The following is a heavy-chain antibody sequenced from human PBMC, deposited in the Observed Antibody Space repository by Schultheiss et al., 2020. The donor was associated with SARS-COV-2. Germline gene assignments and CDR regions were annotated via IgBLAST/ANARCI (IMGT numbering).Heavy chain of an antibody. V-gene: IGHV4-59*12. J-gene: IGHJ6*03. CDR2: INHSGST. Sequence: SQTLSLTCTVSGGSISSYYWSWIRQPPGKGLEWIGEINHSGSTNYNPSLKSRVTISVDTSKNQFSLKLSSVTAADTAVYYCARVTEGYCSSTSCPDYYYYYMDVWGKGTTVTVSS. CDR3: ARVTEGYCSSTSCPDYYYYYMDV. CDR1: GGSISSYY. D-gene: IGHD2-2*01.